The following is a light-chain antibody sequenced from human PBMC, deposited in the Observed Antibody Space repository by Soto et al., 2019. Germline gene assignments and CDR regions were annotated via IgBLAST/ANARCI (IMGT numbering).Light chain of an antibody. CDR1: SGSVSTSYY. Sequence: QAVVTQEPSFSVSPGGTVTLTCGLSSGSVSTSYYPSWYQQTPGQAPRTLIYSTNTRSSGVPDRFSGSILGNKAALTITGAQADDESDYYCVLYMGSDVVFVGGTKLTVL. CDR2: STN. CDR3: VLYMGSDVV. V-gene: IGLV8-61*01. J-gene: IGLJ2*01.